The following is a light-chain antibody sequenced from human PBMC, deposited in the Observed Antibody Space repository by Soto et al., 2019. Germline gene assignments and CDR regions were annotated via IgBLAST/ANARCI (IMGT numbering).Light chain of an antibody. V-gene: IGLV2-14*03. CDR1: SXDLGAYKY. J-gene: IGLJ1*01. Sequence: QSVLAQPASVSGSPGQSLTISCAGTSXDLGAYKYVSWYQQHPDKAPKLILYEVSRRPSGVSNRFSGSKSGNTASLTISGLLAEDEADYSCSSYTNSSTLYVFGTGTKVTV. CDR3: SSYTNSSTLYV. CDR2: EVS.